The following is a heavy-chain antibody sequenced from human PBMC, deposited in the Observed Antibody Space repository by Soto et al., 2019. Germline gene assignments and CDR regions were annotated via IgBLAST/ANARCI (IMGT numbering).Heavy chain of an antibody. Sequence: GGSLRLSCAASGFTFSSYAMSWVRQAPGKGLEWVSAISGSGGSTYYADSVKGRFTISRDNSKNTLYLQMNSLRAEDTAVYYCAKDHAPRITNWKYYGTDVWGQGTTVTVSS. CDR3: AKDHAPRITNWKYYGTDV. V-gene: IGHV3-23*01. CDR2: ISGSGGST. CDR1: GFTFSSYA. J-gene: IGHJ6*02. D-gene: IGHD1-1*01.